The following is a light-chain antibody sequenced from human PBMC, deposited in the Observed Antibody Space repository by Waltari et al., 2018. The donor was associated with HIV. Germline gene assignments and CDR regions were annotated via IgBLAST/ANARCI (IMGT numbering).Light chain of an antibody. CDR1: SSDVGSYNL. V-gene: IGLV2-23*02. Sequence: QSALTQPASVSGSPGQSITISCTGTSSDVGSYNLVSWYQQHPGKAPKLMIYEVSKRPAGVSNRFCGSKSGNTASLTISVLQAEDEADYYCCSYAGSSTPVFGGGTKLTVL. CDR3: CSYAGSSTPV. CDR2: EVS. J-gene: IGLJ2*01.